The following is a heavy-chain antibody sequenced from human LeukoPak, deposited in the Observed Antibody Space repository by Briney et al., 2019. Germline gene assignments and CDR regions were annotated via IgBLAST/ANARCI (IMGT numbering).Heavy chain of an antibody. V-gene: IGHV3-23*01. CDR3: AKDLDIVVVVAATSLDY. CDR2: ISGCGGST. CDR1: GCTFSCYA. D-gene: IGHD2-15*01. Sequence: GGSVRLSCAASGCTFSCYAMSWVRQAPGQGLEWVSAISGCGGSTYYADSVKGRFTISRDNSKNTLYLQMNSLRAEDTAVYYCAKDLDIVVVVAATSLDYWGQGTLVTVSS. J-gene: IGHJ4*02.